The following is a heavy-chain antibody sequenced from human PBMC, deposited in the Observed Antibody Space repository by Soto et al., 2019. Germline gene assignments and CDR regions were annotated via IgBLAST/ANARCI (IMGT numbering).Heavy chain of an antibody. V-gene: IGHV1-69*12. Sequence: QVQLVQSGAEVKKPGSSVKVSCKASGGTFSSYAISWVRQAPGQGLEWMGGIIPIFGTANYEQKFQGRVTITEDESTNTDYMELSSLRSEDPAVYYCAREIAAAENWFDPWGQGTLVTVSS. D-gene: IGHD6-13*01. J-gene: IGHJ5*02. CDR1: GGTFSSYA. CDR3: AREIAAAENWFDP. CDR2: IIPIFGTA.